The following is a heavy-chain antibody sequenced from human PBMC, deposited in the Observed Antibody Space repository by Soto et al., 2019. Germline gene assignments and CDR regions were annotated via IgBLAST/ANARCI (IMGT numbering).Heavy chain of an antibody. CDR2: MNPNSGKT. Sequence: ASVKVSCKASGYTFTSYDVNWVRQATGQGLEWMALMNPNSGKTGYAQKCQGKVTMTRNTSISTAYMELSSMRSEDTAVYYCARGTSSGSWTAYYGGWFDPWGQGTQVTVSS. CDR1: GYTFTSYD. CDR3: ARGTSSGSWTAYYGGWFDP. J-gene: IGHJ5*02. D-gene: IGHD3-3*01. V-gene: IGHV1-8*01.